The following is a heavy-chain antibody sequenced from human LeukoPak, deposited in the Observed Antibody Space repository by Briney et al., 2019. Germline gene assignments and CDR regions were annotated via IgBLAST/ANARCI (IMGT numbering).Heavy chain of an antibody. V-gene: IGHV3-23*01. CDR3: AKDRSDSSTWYAGSH. CDR2: ISGSGGST. Sequence: GGSLRLSCAASGFTFSSYAMSWVRQAPGKGLEWVSAISGSGGSTYYADSVKGRFTISRDNSKNTLYLQMSSLRAEDTAVYYCAKDRSDSSTWYAGSHWGQGTLVTVSS. CDR1: GFTFSSYA. J-gene: IGHJ4*02. D-gene: IGHD6-13*01.